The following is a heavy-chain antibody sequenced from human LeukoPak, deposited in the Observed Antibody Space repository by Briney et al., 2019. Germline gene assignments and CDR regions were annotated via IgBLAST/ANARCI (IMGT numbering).Heavy chain of an antibody. V-gene: IGHV3-23*01. CDR3: AKDTAPLGATKEFDH. D-gene: IGHD1-26*01. J-gene: IGHJ4*02. CDR2: LSATGGSA. Sequence: GTLRLSCAASGFIFDNFGMSWVRQAPGKGLEWVSALSATGGSAYYAASAQGRFTTSRDNSKNILYLEMNSLRVDDTAVYYCAKDTAPLGATKEFDHWGQGTLVTVSS. CDR1: GFIFDNFG.